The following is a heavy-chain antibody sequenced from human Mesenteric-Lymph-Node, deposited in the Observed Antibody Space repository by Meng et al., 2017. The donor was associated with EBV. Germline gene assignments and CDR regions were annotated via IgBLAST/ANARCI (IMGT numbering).Heavy chain of an antibody. D-gene: IGHD3-16*01. CDR3: GRVGGGRRLGFDL. V-gene: IGHV4-59*01. CDR1: GGPISNFS. Sequence: SLPAPVQLSLTLSLAVTVAGGPISNFSRSWIRRAQWKGLEWVGQIFSRGSTNYNPSLKSRVNISIDRSKNQFSLNLTFVIAADRAVYYCGRVGGGRRLGFDLWGRGTLVTVSS. J-gene: IGHJ2*01. CDR2: IFSRGST.